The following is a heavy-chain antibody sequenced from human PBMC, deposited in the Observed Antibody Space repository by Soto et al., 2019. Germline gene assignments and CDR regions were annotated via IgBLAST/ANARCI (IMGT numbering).Heavy chain of an antibody. V-gene: IGHV3-48*02. CDR2: ISSSSTTK. J-gene: IGHJ4*02. Sequence: PGGSLRLSCAASGFTFNSYSMNWVRQAPGKGLEWVSYISSSSTTKYYTDSVKGRFTISRGNAKNSLYLQMNSLRDDDTAVYYCARKWFGEPHKFDSWGQGALVTVSS. CDR1: GFTFNSYS. D-gene: IGHD3-10*01. CDR3: ARKWFGEPHKFDS.